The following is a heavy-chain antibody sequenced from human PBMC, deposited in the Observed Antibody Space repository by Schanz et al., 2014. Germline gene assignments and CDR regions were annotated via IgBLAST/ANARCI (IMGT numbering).Heavy chain of an antibody. CDR3: AKGPYYYYYMDV. Sequence: EVQLVESGGGLVQPGGSLRLSCVASGFTFSSYSMNWVRQAPGKGLEWVSYISSSSSTRYYADSVKGRFTISGDSSKYTVYLQMNSLRADDTAVYYCAKGPYYYYYMDVWGNGTTVTVSS. CDR2: ISSSSSTR. J-gene: IGHJ6*03. V-gene: IGHV3-48*01. CDR1: GFTFSSYS.